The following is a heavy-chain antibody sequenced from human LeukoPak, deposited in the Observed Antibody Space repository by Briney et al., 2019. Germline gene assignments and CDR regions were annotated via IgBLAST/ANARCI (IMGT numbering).Heavy chain of an antibody. D-gene: IGHD6-19*01. Sequence: GGSLRLSCTASGFNFRNYWMNWVRQVPGKGLEWVANIKHDGSEKYYVESVKGRFTISRDNAKNSLYLQMNSLRAEDTALYYCAKAHSSGWATIDYWGQGTLVTVSS. CDR1: GFNFRNYW. J-gene: IGHJ4*02. CDR3: AKAHSSGWATIDY. V-gene: IGHV3-7*03. CDR2: IKHDGSEK.